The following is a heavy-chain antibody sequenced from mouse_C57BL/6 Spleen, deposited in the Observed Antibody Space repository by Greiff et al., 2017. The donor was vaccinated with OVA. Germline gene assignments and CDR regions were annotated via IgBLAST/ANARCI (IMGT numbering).Heavy chain of an antibody. CDR2: IYPRAGST. D-gene: IGHD2-4*01. CDR3: ARSVYDYPFAY. V-gene: IGHV1-85*01. Sequence: QVQLQQSGPELVKPGASVKLSCKASGYTFTSYDINWVQQRPGQGLEWIGWIYPRAGSTKYDEKFKGKATLTVDTCSSTAYMELHSLTSEDSAVYFCARSVYDYPFAYWGQGTLVTVSA. J-gene: IGHJ3*01. CDR1: GYTFTSYD.